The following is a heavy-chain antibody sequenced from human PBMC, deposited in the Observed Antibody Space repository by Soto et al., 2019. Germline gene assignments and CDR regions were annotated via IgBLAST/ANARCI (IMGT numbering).Heavy chain of an antibody. J-gene: IGHJ3*02. CDR3: ARAERQSVGLDALDI. Sequence: PSETLSLTCTVSGGSISSSGHYCSWIRQHPGKGLEWIGYIYYSGTTYYNPSLKSRVILSVDTSKNQFSLNLRSVTAADTAVYYCARAERQSVGLDALDIWGQGTMVTVSS. CDR1: GGSISSSGHY. V-gene: IGHV4-31*03. CDR2: IYYSGTT. D-gene: IGHD1-1*01.